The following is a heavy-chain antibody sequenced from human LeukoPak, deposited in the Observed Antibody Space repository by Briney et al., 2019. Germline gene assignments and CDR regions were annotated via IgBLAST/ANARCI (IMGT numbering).Heavy chain of an antibody. V-gene: IGHV1-8*01. Sequence: GASVTVSCKASGYTFTSYDVNWVRQADGQGLEWMGWMNPNSGNTVYAQKFQGRVTITRNTSISTAYMELSSLRSEDTAVYYCARVVVAATVWYFDLWGRGTLATVSS. CDR1: GYTFTSYD. CDR3: ARVVVAATVWYFDL. CDR2: MNPNSGNT. J-gene: IGHJ2*01. D-gene: IGHD2-15*01.